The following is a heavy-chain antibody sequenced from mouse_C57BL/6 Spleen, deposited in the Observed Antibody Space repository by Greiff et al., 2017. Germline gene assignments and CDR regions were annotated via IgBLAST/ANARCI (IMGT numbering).Heavy chain of an antibody. D-gene: IGHD1-1*01. CDR2: IYPRSGNT. J-gene: IGHJ1*03. Sequence: QVQLQQSGAELARPGASVKLSCKASGYTFTSYGISWVKQRTGQGLEWIGEIYPRSGNTYYNEKFKGKATLTADKSSSTAYMELRSLTSEDSAVYFCARDEDYGRGPYWYFDVWGTGTTVTVSS. CDR3: ARDEDYGRGPYWYFDV. V-gene: IGHV1-81*01. CDR1: GYTFTSYG.